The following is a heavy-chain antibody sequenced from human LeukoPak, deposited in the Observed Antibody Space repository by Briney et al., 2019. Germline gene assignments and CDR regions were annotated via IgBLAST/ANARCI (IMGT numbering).Heavy chain of an antibody. Sequence: SETLSLTCTVSGGSISSYYWSWIRQPAGKGLEWIGRIYTSGSTNYNPSLKSRVTMSVDTSKNQFSLKLSSVTAADTAVYYCASNPIVGATTLWFDYWGQGTLVTVSS. CDR3: ASNPIVGATTLWFDY. D-gene: IGHD1-26*01. J-gene: IGHJ4*02. CDR1: GGSISSYY. V-gene: IGHV4-4*07. CDR2: IYTSGST.